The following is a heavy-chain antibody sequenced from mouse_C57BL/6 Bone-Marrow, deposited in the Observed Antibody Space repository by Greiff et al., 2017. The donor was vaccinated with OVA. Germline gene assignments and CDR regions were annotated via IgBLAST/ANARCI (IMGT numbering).Heavy chain of an antibody. V-gene: IGHV5-16*01. D-gene: IGHD4-1*01. J-gene: IGHJ1*03. CDR3: ARVTGLWYFDV. CDR2: INYDGSST. CDR1: GFTFSDYY. Sequence: EVQRVESEGGLVQPGSSMKLSCTASGFTFSDYYMAWVRQVPEKGLEWVANINYDGSSTYYLDSLKSRFIISRDNAKNILYLQMSSLKSEDTATYYCARVTGLWYFDVWGTGTTVTVSS.